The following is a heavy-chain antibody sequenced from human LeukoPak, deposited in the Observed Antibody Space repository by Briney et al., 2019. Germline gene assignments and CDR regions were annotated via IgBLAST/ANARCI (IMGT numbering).Heavy chain of an antibody. CDR1: GFTVSINS. J-gene: IGHJ4*02. CDR3: ARGVLRYFDWLLNLGY. D-gene: IGHD3-9*01. V-gene: IGHV3-66*01. CDR2: IYSGGNT. Sequence: GGSLRLSCTVSGFTVSINSMSWVRQAPGKGLEWVSFIYSGGNTHYSDSVKGRFTISRDNSKNTLYLQMNSLRAEDTAVYYCARGVLRYFDWLLNLGYWGQGTLVTVSS.